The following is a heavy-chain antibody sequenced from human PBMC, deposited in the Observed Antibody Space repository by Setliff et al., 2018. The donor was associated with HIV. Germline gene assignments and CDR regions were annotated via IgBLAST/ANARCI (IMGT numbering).Heavy chain of an antibody. V-gene: IGHV1-69*06. CDR2: IIPIFGTA. CDR1: GDTFSNYA. D-gene: IGHD1-26*01. Sequence: SVKVSCKASGDTFSNYAISWVRQAPGQGLEWMGGIIPIFGTANYAQEFEGRVTITADKSTSTAYMEVNSLRFEDTAVYYCARGTRVGANDAFDVWGQGTMVTVSS. CDR3: ARGTRVGANDAFDV. J-gene: IGHJ3*01.